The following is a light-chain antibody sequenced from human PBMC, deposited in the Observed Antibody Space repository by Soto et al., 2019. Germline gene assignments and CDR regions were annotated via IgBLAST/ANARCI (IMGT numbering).Light chain of an antibody. CDR2: DVA. V-gene: IGLV2-14*03. J-gene: IGLJ1*01. Sequence: QSVLTQPASVSXSPGQSIAIFCTGASIDVGGYNYVSWYQQHPGKAPKLMIYDVASRPSGVSDRFSGSKSGNTASLTISGLQAEDEADYYCSSYTSSSTLYVFGTGTKVTVL. CDR3: SSYTSSSTLYV. CDR1: SIDVGGYNY.